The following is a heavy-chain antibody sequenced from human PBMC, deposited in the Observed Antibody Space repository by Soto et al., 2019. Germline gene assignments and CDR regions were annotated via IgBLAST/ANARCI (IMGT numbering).Heavy chain of an antibody. Sequence: SETLSLTGTVSVASMFENNWAWMREPPGKGLEWIGNIFHSGSTNYKASLKSRVTISLDTSKNQLSLKLNSVTAADTAVYYCARHSNIAASQFDHWGQGTLVTVSS. CDR1: VASMFENN. J-gene: IGHJ4*02. D-gene: IGHD6-6*01. V-gene: IGHV4-59*01. CDR2: IFHSGST. CDR3: ARHSNIAASQFDH.